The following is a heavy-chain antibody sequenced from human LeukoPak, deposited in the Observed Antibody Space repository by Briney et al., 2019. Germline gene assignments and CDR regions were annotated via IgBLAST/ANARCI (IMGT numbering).Heavy chain of an antibody. CDR1: GGSISSGDYY. CDR3: ARATYDLLTGYYLDS. Sequence: SQTLSLTCTVSGGSISSGDYYWSWIRQPPGKGLEWIGYIYYSGSTHYKPSLKSRAAISLDKSKNQFSLNLTSATAADTAVYYCARATYDLLTGYYLDSWGQGTLVTVSS. J-gene: IGHJ4*02. CDR2: IYYSGST. V-gene: IGHV4-30-4*01. D-gene: IGHD3-9*01.